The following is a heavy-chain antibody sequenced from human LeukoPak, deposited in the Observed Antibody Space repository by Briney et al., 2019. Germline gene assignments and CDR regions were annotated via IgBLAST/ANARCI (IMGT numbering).Heavy chain of an antibody. CDR1: GFTFSDSY. Sequence: GGSLRLSCAASGFTFSDSYMNWIRQAPGKGVEWVSYISSTGNTIYYADSVKGRFTISRDNAGNSLYLQMNSLRAEDTAVYYCGRDGTEAGTFPPSSFNYGGRETLFTVSS. CDR3: GRDGTEAGTFPPSSFNY. CDR2: ISSTGNTI. V-gene: IGHV3-11*01. J-gene: IGHJ4*02. D-gene: IGHD6-13*01.